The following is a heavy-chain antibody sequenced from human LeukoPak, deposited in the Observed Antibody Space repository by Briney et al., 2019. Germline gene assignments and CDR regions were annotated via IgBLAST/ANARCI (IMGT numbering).Heavy chain of an antibody. CDR2: INWNGGST. J-gene: IGHJ4*02. Sequence: RTGGSLRLSCAASGFTFDDYGMSWVRQAPGKGLEWVSGINWNGGSTGYADSVKGRFTISRDNAKNSPYLQMNSLRAEDTALYHCARDYYGSGSRPGGFDYWGQGTLVTVSS. D-gene: IGHD3-10*01. V-gene: IGHV3-20*01. CDR3: ARDYYGSGSRPGGFDY. CDR1: GFTFDDYG.